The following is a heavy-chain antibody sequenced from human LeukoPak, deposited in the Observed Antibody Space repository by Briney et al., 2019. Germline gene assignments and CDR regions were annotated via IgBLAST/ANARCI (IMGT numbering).Heavy chain of an antibody. V-gene: IGHV3-9*01. Sequence: GGSLRLSCAASGFTFDDYAMHWVRQAPGKGLEWVSGISWNSGSIGYADSVKGRFTISRDNAKNSLYLQMNSLRAEDTALYYCAKGASGYDSGYFDYWGQGTLVTVSS. CDR3: AKGASGYDSGYFDY. J-gene: IGHJ4*02. CDR1: GFTFDDYA. D-gene: IGHD5-12*01. CDR2: ISWNSGSI.